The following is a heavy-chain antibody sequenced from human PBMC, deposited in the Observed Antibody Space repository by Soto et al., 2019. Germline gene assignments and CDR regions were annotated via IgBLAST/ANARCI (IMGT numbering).Heavy chain of an antibody. D-gene: IGHD2-15*01. CDR3: ASFFNGYCSGGSCYSPFYYYYGMDV. V-gene: IGHV3-48*02. CDR1: GFTFSSYS. CDR2: ISSSSSTI. Sequence: PGGSPRLSCAASGFTFSSYSMNWVRQAPGKGLEWVSYISSSSSTIYYADSVKGRFTISRDNAKNSLYLQMNSLRDEDTAVYYCASFFNGYCSGGSCYSPFYYYYGMDVWGQGTTVTVSS. J-gene: IGHJ6*02.